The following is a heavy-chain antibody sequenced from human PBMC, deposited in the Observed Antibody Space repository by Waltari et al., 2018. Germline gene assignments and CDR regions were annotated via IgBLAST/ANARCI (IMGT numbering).Heavy chain of an antibody. V-gene: IGHV1-69*08. CDR3: ARDQEGYYKPWFDP. D-gene: IGHD2-8*01. Sequence: QVQLVQSGAEVKKPGSSVKVSCKASGGTFSSYTISWVRQAPGQGLEWMGRIIPILGIANYAQKFQGRVTITADKSTSTAYMELSSLRSEDTAVYHCARDQEGYYKPWFDPWGQGTLVTVSS. J-gene: IGHJ5*02. CDR1: GGTFSSYT. CDR2: IIPILGIA.